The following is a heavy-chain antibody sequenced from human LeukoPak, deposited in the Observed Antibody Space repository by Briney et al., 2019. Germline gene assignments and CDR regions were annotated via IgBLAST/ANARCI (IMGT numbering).Heavy chain of an antibody. CDR2: IYYGGTT. D-gene: IGHD6-13*01. V-gene: IGHV4-39*07. Sequence: PSETLSLTCTVSGDSIRKSRYYWGWIRQPPGKGLEWIGSIYYGGTTYYNPSLKSRVTISVDTSKNQFSLKLSSVTAADTAVYYCARETAAAGAGYWGQGTLVTVSS. CDR3: ARETAAAGAGY. CDR1: GDSIRKSRYY. J-gene: IGHJ4*02.